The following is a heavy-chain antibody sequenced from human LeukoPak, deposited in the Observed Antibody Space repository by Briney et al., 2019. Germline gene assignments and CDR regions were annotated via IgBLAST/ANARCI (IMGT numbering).Heavy chain of an antibody. CDR1: GFTFSSYW. J-gene: IGHJ3*02. Sequence: GGSLRLSCAASGFTFSSYWMSWVGQAPGKGLEWVANIKQDGSEKYYVDSVKGRFTISRDNAKNSLYLQMNSLRAEDTAMYYCARDRKQWLVRRGAFDIWGQGTMVTVSS. CDR2: IKQDGSEK. CDR3: ARDRKQWLVRRGAFDI. V-gene: IGHV3-7*01. D-gene: IGHD6-19*01.